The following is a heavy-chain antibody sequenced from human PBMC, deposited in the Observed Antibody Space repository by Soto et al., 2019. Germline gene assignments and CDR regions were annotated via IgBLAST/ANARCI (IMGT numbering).Heavy chain of an antibody. CDR1: GFTFTSYD. D-gene: IGHD6-13*01. CDR3: ARRSSSSLYSGYGMDV. V-gene: IGHV3-13*04. Sequence: GGSLRLSCAASGFTFTSYDIHWVRQATGKGLEWVSAIGSAGDTYYPDSVKGRFTISRENAKNSLYLQMNSLRAGDTAMYYCARRSSSSLYSGYGMDVWGQGTTVTVSS. J-gene: IGHJ6*02. CDR2: IGSAGDT.